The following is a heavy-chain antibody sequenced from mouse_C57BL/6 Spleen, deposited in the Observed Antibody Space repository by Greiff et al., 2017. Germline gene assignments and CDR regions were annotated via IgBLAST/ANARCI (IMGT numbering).Heavy chain of an antibody. CDR1: GYTFTSYT. V-gene: IGHV1-4*01. Sequence: QVQLKESGAELARPGASVKMSCKASGYTFTSYTMHWVKQRPGQGLEWIGYINPSSGYTKYNQKFKDKATLTADKSYSTTYMQLSSLTSEDSAVYYCARGDGFDYWGQGTTLTVSS. J-gene: IGHJ2*01. CDR2: INPSSGYT. D-gene: IGHD2-3*01. CDR3: ARGDGFDY.